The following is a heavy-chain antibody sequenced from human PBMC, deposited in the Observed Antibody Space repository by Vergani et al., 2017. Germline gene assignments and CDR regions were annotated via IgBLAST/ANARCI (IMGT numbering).Heavy chain of an antibody. V-gene: IGHV4-38-2*02. CDR3: ARVFLSVATIGGPFDY. CDR2: IYHSGST. Sequence: QVQLQESGPGLVKPSETLSLTCTVSGYSISSGYYWGGIRQPPGKGLEGIGSIYHSGSTYYNPSLKSRVTISVDTSKNQFSLKLSSVTAADTAVYYCARVFLSVATIGGPFDYWGQGTLVTVSS. D-gene: IGHD5-12*01. CDR1: GYSISSGYY. J-gene: IGHJ4*02.